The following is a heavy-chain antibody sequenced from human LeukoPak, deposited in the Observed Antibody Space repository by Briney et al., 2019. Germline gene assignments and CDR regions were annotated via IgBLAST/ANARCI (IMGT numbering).Heavy chain of an antibody. Sequence: GGSLRLSCAASGFTFSDYYMSWIRQAPGKGLEWVSYISSSGSTIYYADSVKGRFTISRDNAKNSLYLQMNSLRAEDTAVYYCARRPLDIRVIYFDYWGQGTLVTVSS. CDR2: ISSSGSTI. D-gene: IGHD2-2*03. J-gene: IGHJ4*02. V-gene: IGHV3-11*04. CDR3: ARRPLDIRVIYFDY. CDR1: GFTFSDYY.